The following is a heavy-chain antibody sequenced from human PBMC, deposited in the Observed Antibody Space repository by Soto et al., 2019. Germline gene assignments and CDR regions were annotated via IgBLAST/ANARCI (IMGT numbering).Heavy chain of an antibody. Sequence: EVQLLESGGGLVQPGGSLRLSCAASGFTFSSYVMSWVRQAPGKGLEWVSGISGSGANTYYADSVKGRFTISRDSSKITLFLQMNSLRAEDTALYFCAKEMGDYYDSSGSWFDPWCQGTVVTFSS. V-gene: IGHV3-23*01. CDR2: ISGSGANT. J-gene: IGHJ5*02. CDR1: GFTFSSYV. D-gene: IGHD3-22*01. CDR3: AKEMGDYYDSSGSWFDP.